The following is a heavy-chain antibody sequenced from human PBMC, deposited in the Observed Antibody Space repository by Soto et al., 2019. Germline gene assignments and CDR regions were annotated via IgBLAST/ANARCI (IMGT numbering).Heavy chain of an antibody. J-gene: IGHJ4*02. Sequence: SETLSLTCTVSGCSISSYYWSWIRQPPGKGLEWIGYIYYSGSTSYNPSLESRVTISVDTSKSQFSLKLSSVTAADTAVYYCASRWGDYFDLRGQRNLVLVSS. CDR1: GCSISSYY. D-gene: IGHD2-21*01. V-gene: IGHV4-59*01. CDR3: ASRWGDYFDL. CDR2: IYYSGST.